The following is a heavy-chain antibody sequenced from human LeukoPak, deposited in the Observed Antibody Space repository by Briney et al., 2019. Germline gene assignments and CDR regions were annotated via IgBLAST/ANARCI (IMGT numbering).Heavy chain of an antibody. V-gene: IGHV4-30-2*01. CDR1: GGSISSGGYY. J-gene: IGHJ5*02. CDR3: ARLGIVGDNGGWFDP. D-gene: IGHD1-1*01. CDR2: IYHSGST. Sequence: SETLSLTCTVSGGSISSGGYYWSWIRQPPGKGLEWIGYIYHSGSTYYNPSLKSRVTISVDRSKNQFSLKLSSVTAADTAVYYCARLGIVGDNGGWFDPWGQGTLVTVSS.